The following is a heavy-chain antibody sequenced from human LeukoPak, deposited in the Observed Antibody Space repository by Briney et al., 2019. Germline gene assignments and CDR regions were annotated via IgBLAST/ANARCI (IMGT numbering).Heavy chain of an antibody. D-gene: IGHD2-2*01. V-gene: IGHV1-8*01. J-gene: IGHJ5*02. CDR2: MNPNSGNT. CDR3: ARDLIPEYCSSTSCYGHWFDP. Sequence: ASVKVSCKASGYTFTSYDINWVRQATGQGLEWMGWMNPNSGNTGYAQKFQGRVTMTRNTSISTAYMELRSLRSDDTAVYYCARDLIPEYCSSTSCYGHWFDPWGQGTLVTVSS. CDR1: GYTFTSYD.